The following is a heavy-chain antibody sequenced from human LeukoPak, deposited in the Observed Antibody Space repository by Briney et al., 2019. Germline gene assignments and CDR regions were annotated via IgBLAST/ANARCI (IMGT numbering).Heavy chain of an antibody. D-gene: IGHD2-21*02. CDR3: ARVAICGGDCYFVTDWFDS. CDR2: INPSGGST. V-gene: IGHV1-46*01. CDR1: GYTFTGYY. Sequence: ASVKVSCKASGYTFTGYYMHWVRQAPGQGLEWMGIINPSGGSTSYPQKFQGRVTMARDMSTSTVYMELSSLRSEDTAVYYCARVAICGGDCYFVTDWFDSWGQGTLVTVSS. J-gene: IGHJ5*01.